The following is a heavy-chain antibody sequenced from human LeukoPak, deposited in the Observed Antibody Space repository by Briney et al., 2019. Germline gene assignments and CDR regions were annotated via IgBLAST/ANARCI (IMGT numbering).Heavy chain of an antibody. V-gene: IGHV4-59*01. CDR1: GGSISSYY. CDR3: ARGGANYGWYFDL. CDR2: IYYSGIT. Sequence: SETLSLTCTVSGGSISSYYWSWIRQPPGKGLEWIGYIYYSGITNYNPSLKSRVTLSVDTSKNQFSLKLSSVTAAYTAVYYCARGGANYGWYFDLWGRGTLVTVSS. J-gene: IGHJ2*01. D-gene: IGHD4/OR15-4a*01.